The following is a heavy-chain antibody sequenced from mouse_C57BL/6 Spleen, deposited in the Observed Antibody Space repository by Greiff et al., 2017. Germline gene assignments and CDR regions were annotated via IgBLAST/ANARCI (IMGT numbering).Heavy chain of an antibody. CDR2: IYPGDGDT. Sequence: VKLMESGAELVKPGASVKISCKASGYAFSSYWMNWVKQRPGKGLEWIGQIYPGDGDTNYNGKFKGKATLTADKSSSTAYMQLSSLTSEDSAVYFCARRLDYDYFDYWGQGTTLTVSS. CDR1: GYAFSSYW. V-gene: IGHV1-80*01. D-gene: IGHD2-4*01. J-gene: IGHJ2*01. CDR3: ARRLDYDYFDY.